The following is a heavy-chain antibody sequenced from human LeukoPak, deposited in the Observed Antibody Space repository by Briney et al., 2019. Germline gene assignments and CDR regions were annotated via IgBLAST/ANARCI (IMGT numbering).Heavy chain of an antibody. CDR3: ATDRGWRTSGYYLYYFEY. CDR2: IKHDGSEK. D-gene: IGHD3-3*01. V-gene: IGHV3-7*01. Sequence: GGSLRLSCAASGFIFTNYFMSWVRQAPGKGLEWVASIKHDGSEKYYVDSVRGRFTISRDNTMNSLYLQMSSLRVEDTAVYYCATDRGWRTSGYYLYYFEYWGQGTLVTYSS. CDR1: GFIFTNYF. J-gene: IGHJ4*02.